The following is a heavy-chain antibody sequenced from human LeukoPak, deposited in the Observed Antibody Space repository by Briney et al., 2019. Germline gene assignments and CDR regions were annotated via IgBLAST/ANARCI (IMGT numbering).Heavy chain of an antibody. V-gene: IGHV3-23*01. J-gene: IGHJ4*02. Sequence: GGSLRLSCAASGFTFSSYAMSWVRQAPGKGLEWVSAISGSGGSTYYADSVKGRFTISRDNSKNTLYLQMNSLRAEDTAVYYCARADDFWSGKLDYWGQGTLVTVSS. CDR1: GFTFSSYA. CDR3: ARADDFWSGKLDY. D-gene: IGHD3-3*01. CDR2: ISGSGGST.